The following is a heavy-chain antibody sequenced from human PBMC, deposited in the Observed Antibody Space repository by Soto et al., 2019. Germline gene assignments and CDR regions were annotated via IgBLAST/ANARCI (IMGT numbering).Heavy chain of an antibody. CDR1: GFTFSSYA. Sequence: HPGGSLRLSCAASGFTFSSYAMSWVRQAPGKGLEWVSAISGSGGSTYYADSVKGRFTISRDNSKNTLYLQMNSLRAEDTAVYYCAKGYFDWLYPDYWGQGTLVTVSS. J-gene: IGHJ4*02. D-gene: IGHD3-9*01. CDR2: ISGSGGST. CDR3: AKGYFDWLYPDY. V-gene: IGHV3-23*01.